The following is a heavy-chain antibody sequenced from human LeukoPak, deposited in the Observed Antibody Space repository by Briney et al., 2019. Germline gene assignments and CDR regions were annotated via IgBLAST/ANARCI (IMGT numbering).Heavy chain of an antibody. Sequence: SETLSLTCAVYGGSFSGYYWSWIRQPPGKGLEWIGSIYYSGPTYYNPSLRSRVTVPVDTSKNQFSLSLSSVTAADTAVYYCARSVYGSAYYSYCGTDVWGQGTTVTVSS. J-gene: IGHJ6*02. CDR1: GGSFSGYY. CDR3: ARSVYGSAYYSYCGTDV. D-gene: IGHD4-11*01. V-gene: IGHV4-34*01. CDR2: IYYSGPT.